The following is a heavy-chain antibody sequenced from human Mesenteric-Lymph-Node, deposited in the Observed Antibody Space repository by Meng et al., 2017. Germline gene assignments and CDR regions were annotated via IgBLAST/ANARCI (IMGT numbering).Heavy chain of an antibody. CDR3: PSWRERTPPHFDY. CDR1: GITFSDYA. J-gene: IGHJ4*02. D-gene: IGHD3-3*01. CDR2: ISGSGHRT. Sequence: GESLKISCAAPGITFSDYAMSWVRQAPGKGLEWLSTISGSGHRTYYPDSLRGGFTISRDNTKNTLSLQLNSLRAEDTAAYYGPSWRERTPPHFDYWGQGTLVTVSS. V-gene: IGHV3-23*01.